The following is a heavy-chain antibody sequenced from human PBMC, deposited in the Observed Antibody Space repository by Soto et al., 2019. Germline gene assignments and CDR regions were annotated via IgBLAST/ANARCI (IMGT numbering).Heavy chain of an antibody. CDR1: GFTFSSYA. D-gene: IGHD6-19*01. CDR2: ISGSGGST. CDR3: AKGGAAVAGSRPDAFDI. J-gene: IGHJ3*02. V-gene: IGHV3-23*01. Sequence: GGSLRLSCAASGFTFSSYAMSWVRQAPGKGLEWVSAISGSGGSTYYADSVKGRFTISRDNSKNTLYLQMNSLRAEDTAVYYCAKGGAAVAGSRPDAFDIWGQGTMVTVSS.